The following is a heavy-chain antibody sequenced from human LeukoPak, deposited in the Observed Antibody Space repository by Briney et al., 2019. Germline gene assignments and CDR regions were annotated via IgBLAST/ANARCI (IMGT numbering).Heavy chain of an antibody. CDR2: IYTSGST. V-gene: IGHV4-61*02. J-gene: IGHJ3*02. Sequence: SETLSLTCTVSGGSISSSSYYWSWIRQPAGKGLEWIVRIYTSGSTTYNPSLKSRVTMSVDTSKNQFSLKLSSVTAADTAVYYCARASLAAAEAFDIWGQGTMVTVSS. D-gene: IGHD6-13*01. CDR1: GGSISSSSYY. CDR3: ARASLAAAEAFDI.